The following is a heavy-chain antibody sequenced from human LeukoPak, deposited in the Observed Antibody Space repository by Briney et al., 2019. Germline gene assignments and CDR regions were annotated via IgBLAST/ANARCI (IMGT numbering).Heavy chain of an antibody. CDR3: AKTHGYFDQ. J-gene: IGHJ4*02. CDR1: GFPFSSYG. D-gene: IGHD3-22*01. Sequence: GGSLRLSCAASGFPFSSYGMNWLRQTPAKGLEWVSAISGSGETTYYSDSVKGRFTISRDNSKNTLFLQMNSLRVEDAAMYYCAKTHGYFDQWVQGTLVAVSS. V-gene: IGHV3-23*01. CDR2: ISGSGETT.